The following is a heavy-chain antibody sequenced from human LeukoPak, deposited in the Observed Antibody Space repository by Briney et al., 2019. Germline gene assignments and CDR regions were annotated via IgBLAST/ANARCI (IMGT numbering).Heavy chain of an antibody. CDR3: ARARLWGTFDI. CDR2: ISSSSSYI. CDR1: GFTFSSYS. D-gene: IGHD3-16*01. V-gene: IGHV3-21*01. J-gene: IGHJ3*02. Sequence: GRSLRLSCAASGFTFSSYSMNWVRQAPGKGLEWVSSISSSSSYIYYADSVKGRFTISRDNAKNSLYLQMNSLRAEDTAVYYCARARLWGTFDIWGQGTMVTVSS.